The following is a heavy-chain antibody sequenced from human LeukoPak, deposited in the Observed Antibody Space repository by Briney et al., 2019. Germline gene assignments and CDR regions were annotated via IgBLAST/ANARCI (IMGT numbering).Heavy chain of an antibody. CDR1: GFTVSSNY. V-gene: IGHV3-53*01. D-gene: IGHD4-17*01. CDR3: ASNDYGDYETDY. Sequence: GGSLRLSCAASGFTVSSNYMSWVRQAPGKGLEWVSVIYSGGSTYYADSVKGRFTISRDNSKNTLYLQMNSLRAEDTAVYYCASNDYGDYETDYWGQGTLVTVSS. CDR2: IYSGGST. J-gene: IGHJ4*02.